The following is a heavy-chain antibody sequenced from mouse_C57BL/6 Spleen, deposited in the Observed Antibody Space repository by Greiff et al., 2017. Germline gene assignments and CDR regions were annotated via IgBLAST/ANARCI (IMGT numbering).Heavy chain of an antibody. CDR2: IDPENGDT. CDR1: GFNIKDDY. CDR3: TTGGYGWFAY. D-gene: IGHD2-2*01. Sequence: EVQLVESGAELVRPGASVKLSCTASGFNIKDDYMHWVKQRPEQGLEWIGWIDPENGDTEYASKFQGKATITADTSSNTAYLQLSSLTSEDTAVYYCTTGGYGWFAYWGQGTLVTVSA. V-gene: IGHV14-4*01. J-gene: IGHJ3*01.